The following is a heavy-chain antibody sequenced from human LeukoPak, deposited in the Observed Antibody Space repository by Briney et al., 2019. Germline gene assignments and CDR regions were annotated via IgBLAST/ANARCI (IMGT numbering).Heavy chain of an antibody. CDR1: GFTFSSHW. Sequence: GGSLRLSCAASGFTFSSHWMYWVRQAPGKGLEWVANIKPDGGERFYMDSVKGRFTISRDNTKKSLYLQMNSLRAEDTAVYYCAREIWEDIVATIVADAFDIWGQGTMVTVSS. D-gene: IGHD5-12*01. J-gene: IGHJ3*02. CDR2: IKPDGGER. V-gene: IGHV3-7*01. CDR3: AREIWEDIVATIVADAFDI.